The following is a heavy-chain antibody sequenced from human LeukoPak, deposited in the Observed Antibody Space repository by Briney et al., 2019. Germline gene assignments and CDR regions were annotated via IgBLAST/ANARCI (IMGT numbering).Heavy chain of an antibody. J-gene: IGHJ4*02. V-gene: IGHV4-39*07. CDR1: GGSISSSSYY. CDR2: IYYSGST. Sequence: SETLSLTCTVSGGSISSSSYYWGWIRQPPGKGLEWIGSIYYSGSTNYNPSLKSRVTISVDTSKNQFSLKLSSVTAADTAVYYCAEGTGYFDPFDYWGQGTLVTVSS. CDR3: AEGTGYFDPFDY. D-gene: IGHD3-9*01.